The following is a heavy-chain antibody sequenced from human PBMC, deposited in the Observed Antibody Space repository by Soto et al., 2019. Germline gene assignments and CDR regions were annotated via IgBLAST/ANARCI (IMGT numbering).Heavy chain of an antibody. Sequence: QVQLVQSGAEVKKPGSSVKVSCKASGGTFSSYTISWVRQAPGQGLEWMGRIIPILGIANYAQKFQGRVTXTADKATSTAYMELSSLRSEDTAVYYCATDWGGMDVWGQGTTVTVSS. CDR2: IIPILGIA. D-gene: IGHD7-27*01. CDR1: GGTFSSYT. V-gene: IGHV1-69*02. CDR3: ATDWGGMDV. J-gene: IGHJ6*02.